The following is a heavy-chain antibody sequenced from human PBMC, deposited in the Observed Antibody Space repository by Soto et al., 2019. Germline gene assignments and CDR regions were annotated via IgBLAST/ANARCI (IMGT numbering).Heavy chain of an antibody. Sequence: GGSLRLSCAASGFTFSSYAMHWVRQAPGKGLEWVAVISYDGSNKYYADSVKGRFTISRDNSKNTLYLQMNSLRAEDAAVYYCARDRKGYGSGSYYGKLDYWGQGTLVTVSS. CDR1: GFTFSSYA. J-gene: IGHJ4*02. D-gene: IGHD3-10*01. CDR2: ISYDGSNK. V-gene: IGHV3-30-3*01. CDR3: ARDRKGYGSGSYYGKLDY.